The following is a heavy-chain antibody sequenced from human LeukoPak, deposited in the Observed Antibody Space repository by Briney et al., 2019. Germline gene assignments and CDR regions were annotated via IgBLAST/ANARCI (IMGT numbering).Heavy chain of an antibody. CDR1: GGTFSSYA. D-gene: IGHD3-10*01. Sequence: SVKVSCKASGGTFSSYAISWVRQAPGQGLEWMGRIIPIFGTANYAQKFQGRVTITTDESTSTAYMELSRLRSDDTAVYYCARVYGSGSSDYWGQGTLVTVSS. J-gene: IGHJ4*02. V-gene: IGHV1-69*05. CDR2: IIPIFGTA. CDR3: ARVYGSGSSDY.